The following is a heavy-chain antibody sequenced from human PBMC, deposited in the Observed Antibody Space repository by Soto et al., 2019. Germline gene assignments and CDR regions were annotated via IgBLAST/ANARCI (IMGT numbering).Heavy chain of an antibody. Sequence: EVQLVESGGGLMQPGGSLRLSCAASGINVNSNYMTWVRQAPGKGLEWVSLIYSDGSTHYADSVKGRFTISRDNSKNTLYLQMNSLRDEDTALYNCAKAEWVGPATQAFDIWGQGTMVTVSS. CDR3: AKAEWVGPATQAFDI. J-gene: IGHJ3*02. V-gene: IGHV3-53*01. D-gene: IGHD2-15*01. CDR1: GINVNSNY. CDR2: IYSDGST.